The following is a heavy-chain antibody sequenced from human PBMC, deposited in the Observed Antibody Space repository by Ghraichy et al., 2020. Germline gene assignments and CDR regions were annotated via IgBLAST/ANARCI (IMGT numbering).Heavy chain of an antibody. Sequence: GGSLRLSCAASGFSVSHKYMNWVRQAPGKGLEWVSVFYRDGFPYYADSVKGRFTVSSDNSENTVYLQMNNLRVEDTAIYYCATGYGYFDLWGQGTLVTVSS. D-gene: IGHD5-12*01. CDR3: ATGYGYFDL. CDR1: GFSVSHKY. CDR2: FYRDGFP. V-gene: IGHV3-53*01. J-gene: IGHJ4*02.